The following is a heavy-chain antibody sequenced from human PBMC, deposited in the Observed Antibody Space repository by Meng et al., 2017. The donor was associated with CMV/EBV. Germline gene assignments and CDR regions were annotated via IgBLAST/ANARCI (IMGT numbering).Heavy chain of an antibody. V-gene: IGHV1-2*02. CDR1: GYTFTGYY. Sequence: ASVKVSCKASGYTFTGYYMHWVRQAPGQGLEWMGWINPNSGGTNYAQKFQGRVTMTRDTSISTAYMELSRLRSDDTAVYYCGRDSHCSSTSCPLDYWGQGTLVTVSS. CDR2: INPNSGGT. D-gene: IGHD2-2*01. CDR3: GRDSHCSSTSCPLDY. J-gene: IGHJ4*02.